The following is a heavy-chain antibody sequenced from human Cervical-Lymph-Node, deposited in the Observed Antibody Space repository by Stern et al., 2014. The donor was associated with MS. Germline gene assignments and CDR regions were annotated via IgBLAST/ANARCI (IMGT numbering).Heavy chain of an antibody. J-gene: IGHJ5*02. CDR1: GASITSYY. CDR3: ARATDL. V-gene: IGHV4-59*01. Sequence: QVQLQESGRGLLRPSETLSLTCTVSGASITSYYWSWIRQPPGKGLEWIGYIYYSGTTNYNASLKGRVAISIDTSKTQFSLRLSSVTAADTAVYYCARATDLWGQGTLVTVSS. CDR2: IYYSGTT.